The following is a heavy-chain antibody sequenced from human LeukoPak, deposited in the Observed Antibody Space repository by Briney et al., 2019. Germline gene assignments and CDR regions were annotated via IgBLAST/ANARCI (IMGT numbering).Heavy chain of an antibody. J-gene: IGHJ4*02. D-gene: IGHD3-10*01. CDR1: GYSFSTYW. Sequence: GESLKISCKGSGYSFSTYWIGWVRQMPGKGLEWMGIIYPGDSDTRYSPSFQGQVTISADKSISTAYLQWSSLKASDGAMYYCARRRYGSGSFYIDYWGQGTLVTVSS. V-gene: IGHV5-51*01. CDR3: ARRRYGSGSFYIDY. CDR2: IYPGDSDT.